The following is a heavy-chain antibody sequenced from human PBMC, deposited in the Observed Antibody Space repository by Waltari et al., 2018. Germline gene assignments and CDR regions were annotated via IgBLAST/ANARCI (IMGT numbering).Heavy chain of an antibody. Sequence: EVQLLESGGGLVQHGGSLRLSCGASGFTFRSYELNWVRQAPGTGPEWVSYISTSGWEMDYADSVKGRFTISRDTAKNSLYLQMNTLRAEDSAVYYCARERSYYDSSGYYCGNWFDSWGQGTLVTVSS. D-gene: IGHD3-22*01. V-gene: IGHV3-48*03. CDR2: ISTSGWEM. CDR3: ARERSYYDSSGYYCGNWFDS. J-gene: IGHJ5*01. CDR1: GFTFRSYE.